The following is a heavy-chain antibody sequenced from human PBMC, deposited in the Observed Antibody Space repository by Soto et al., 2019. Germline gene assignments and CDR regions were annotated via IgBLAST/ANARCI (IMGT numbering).Heavy chain of an antibody. V-gene: IGHV4-59*01. D-gene: IGHD1-26*01. CDR3: ARDQNGSPHFDY. J-gene: IGHJ4*02. CDR1: GASIRSYY. Sequence: QVHLQESGPGLVKPSETLSLTCTVSGASIRSYYWSWIRQPPGKGLEWIGFSYYSGSTNYNPSLNSRVTISVDTSKNQFSLKLTSVTVADTAVYYCARDQNGSPHFDYWGQGILVTVSS. CDR2: SYYSGST.